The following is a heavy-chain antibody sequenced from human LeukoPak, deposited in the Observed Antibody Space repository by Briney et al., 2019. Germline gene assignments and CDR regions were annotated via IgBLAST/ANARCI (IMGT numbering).Heavy chain of an antibody. D-gene: IGHD3-22*01. Sequence: GGSLRLSCAASGSTVSSNYMSWVRQAPGKGLEWVSVIYSGGSTYYADSVKGRFTISRHNSKNTLYLQMNSLRAEDTAVYYCARGSYDSSGYYSRAFDIWGQGTMVTVSS. CDR3: ARGSYDSSGYYSRAFDI. V-gene: IGHV3-53*04. CDR2: IYSGGST. J-gene: IGHJ3*02. CDR1: GSTVSSNY.